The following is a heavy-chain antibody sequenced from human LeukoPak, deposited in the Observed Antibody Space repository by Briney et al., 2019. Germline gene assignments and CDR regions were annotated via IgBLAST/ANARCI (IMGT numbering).Heavy chain of an antibody. D-gene: IGHD3-10*01. V-gene: IGHV4-59*08. CDR2: IYYSGGT. CDR3: ASVRLSNLGSLVRGTYLRNWFDP. Sequence: PSETLSLTCTVSGGSISSYYWSWIRQPPGKGLEWIGYIYYSGGTNYNPSLKSRVTISVDTSKNQFSLKLSSVTAADTAVYYCASVRLSNLGSLVRGTYLRNWFDPWGQGTLVTVSS. J-gene: IGHJ5*02. CDR1: GGSISSYY.